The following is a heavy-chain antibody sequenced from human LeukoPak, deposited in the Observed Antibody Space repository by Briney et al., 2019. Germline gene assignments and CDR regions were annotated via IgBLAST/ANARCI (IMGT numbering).Heavy chain of an antibody. D-gene: IGHD1-26*01. CDR1: GFTLSNYW. V-gene: IGHV3-74*01. J-gene: IGHJ3*01. CDR2: INTDGSST. CDR3: ARVIGWDEPFDL. Sequence: GGSLRLSWSASGFTLSNYWLHWVRQAPGKGLVWVSRINTDGSSTNYADSVRGRFTVSRDNAKNTLYLQMNSLRVEDTAVYYCARVIGWDEPFDLWGHGTLVTVSS.